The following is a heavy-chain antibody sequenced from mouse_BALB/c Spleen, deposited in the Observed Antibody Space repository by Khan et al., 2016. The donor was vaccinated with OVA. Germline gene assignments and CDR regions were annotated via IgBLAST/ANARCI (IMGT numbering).Heavy chain of an antibody. V-gene: IGHV1S132*01. D-gene: IGHD2-5*01. Sequence: QVQLKQSGTELVRPGASVKLSCKTSGYIFTSYWIHWVKQRSGQGLEWIGRIYPGTGSTYYNENFKGKATLTADKSSSTAYMQLSSLKSEDSAVYYCAREKYSNYWGAMNYWGQGTSVTVSS. CDR1: GYIFTSYW. CDR3: AREKYSNYWGAMNY. J-gene: IGHJ4*01. CDR2: IYPGTGST.